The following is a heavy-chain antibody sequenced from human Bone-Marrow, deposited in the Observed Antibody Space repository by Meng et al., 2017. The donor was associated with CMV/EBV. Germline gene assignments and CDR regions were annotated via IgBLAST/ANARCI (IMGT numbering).Heavy chain of an antibody. V-gene: IGHV4-59*01. CDR3: ARVKDFWSGYYTLYFDY. CDR2: IYYSGST. D-gene: IGHD3-3*01. CDR1: GGSISSYY. Sequence: SETLSLTCTVSGGSISSYYWSWIRQPPGKGLEWIGYIYYSGSTNYNPSLKSRVTISVDTSKNQFSLKLSSVTAADTAVYYCARVKDFWSGYYTLYFDYWGQGTLVTVYS. J-gene: IGHJ4*02.